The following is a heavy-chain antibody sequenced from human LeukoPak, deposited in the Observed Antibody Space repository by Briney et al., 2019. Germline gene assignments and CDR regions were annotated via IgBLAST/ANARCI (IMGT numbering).Heavy chain of an antibody. V-gene: IGHV1-2*02. D-gene: IGHD6-13*01. CDR3: ARTPSLRVAAAGNRYYYYYYMDV. CDR1: GYTFTGHY. Sequence: ASVKVSCKASGYTFTGHYTHWVRQAPGQGLEWMGWVNPNSGDTKYAQKFQGRVTMTRDTSISTTYMELSSLRSEDTAVYYCARTPSLRVAAAGNRYYYYYYMDVWGKGTTVTISS. J-gene: IGHJ6*03. CDR2: VNPNSGDT.